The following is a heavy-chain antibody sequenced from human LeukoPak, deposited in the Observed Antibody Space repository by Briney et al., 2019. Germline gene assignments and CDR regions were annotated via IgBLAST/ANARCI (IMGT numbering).Heavy chain of an antibody. CDR2: ISYDGSNK. CDR3: AKEGYYYDSSGYNYYYGMDV. CDR1: GFTFSSYG. J-gene: IGHJ6*02. V-gene: IGHV3-30*18. D-gene: IGHD3-22*01. Sequence: GGSLRLSCAASGFTFSSYGMHWVRQAPGKGLEWVAVISYDGSNKYYADSVKGRFTISRDNSKNTLYLQMNSLRAEDTAVYYCAKEGYYYDSSGYNYYYGMDVWGQGTTVTVSS.